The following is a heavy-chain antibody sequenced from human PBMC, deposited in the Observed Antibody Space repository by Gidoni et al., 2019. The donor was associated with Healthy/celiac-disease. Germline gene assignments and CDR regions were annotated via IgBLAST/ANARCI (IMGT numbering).Heavy chain of an antibody. CDR2: ISGSGGST. CDR1: GFTFSSYA. V-gene: IGHV3-23*04. CDR3: APAHLHHYDFWSGSQKVIDY. Sequence: EVQLVESGGGLVQPGGSLRLSCAASGFTFSSYAMRWVRQGPGKGLEWVSAISGSGGSTYYADSVKGRFTISRDNSKNTLYLQMNSLRAEDTAVYYCAPAHLHHYDFWSGSQKVIDYWGQGTLVTVSS. D-gene: IGHD3-3*01. J-gene: IGHJ4*02.